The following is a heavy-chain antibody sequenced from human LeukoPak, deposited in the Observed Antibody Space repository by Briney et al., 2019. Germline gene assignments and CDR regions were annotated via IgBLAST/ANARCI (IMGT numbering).Heavy chain of an antibody. Sequence: GGSLRLSCAASGFTFSSYWMSWVRQAPGKGLEWVANIKQDGSEKYYVDSVKGRFTVSRDNARNSLYLQINSLRAGDTAVYYCVRGLGAYQFDYWGQGTLVTVSS. V-gene: IGHV3-7*01. CDR2: IKQDGSEK. CDR3: VRGLGAYQFDY. CDR1: GFTFSSYW. D-gene: IGHD2-2*01. J-gene: IGHJ4*02.